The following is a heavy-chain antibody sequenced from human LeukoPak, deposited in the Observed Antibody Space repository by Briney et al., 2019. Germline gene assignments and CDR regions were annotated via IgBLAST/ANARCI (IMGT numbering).Heavy chain of an antibody. J-gene: IGHJ5*02. V-gene: IGHV3-74*01. Sequence: PGGSLRLSCAASGFSFSNYWMHWVRQAPGKGPVWVSRINSDGSSTTYADSVKGRFTISRDNAKNTLYLQMNSLRAEDTAVYYCARDGVEFYNWFDPWGQGTLVTVSS. D-gene: IGHD2-21*01. CDR3: ARDGVEFYNWFDP. CDR1: GFSFSNYW. CDR2: INSDGSST.